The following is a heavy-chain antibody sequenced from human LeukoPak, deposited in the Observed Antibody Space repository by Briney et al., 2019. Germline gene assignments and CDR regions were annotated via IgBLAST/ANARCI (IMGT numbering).Heavy chain of an antibody. CDR3: AASSSSPRAYYYYMDV. D-gene: IGHD6-6*01. CDR2: FDPEDGET. V-gene: IGHV1-24*01. CDR1: GYTLTELS. Sequence: ASVKVSCKVSGYTLTELSMHWVRQAPGKGLEWMGGFDPEDGETISAPKFQGSVTMTEDTSTDTAYMELSSLRSEDTAVYYCAASSSSPRAYYYYMDVWGKGTTVTVSS. J-gene: IGHJ6*03.